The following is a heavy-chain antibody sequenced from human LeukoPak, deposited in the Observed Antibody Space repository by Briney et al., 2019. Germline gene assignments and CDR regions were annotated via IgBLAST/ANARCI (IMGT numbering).Heavy chain of an antibody. CDR1: GGTFSSYA. J-gene: IGHJ5*02. V-gene: IGHV1-69*05. Sequence: GASVKVSCKASGGTFSSYAISWVRQAPGQGLEWMGGIIPIFGTANYAQKFQGRVTITTDESTSTAYMELSSLRSDDTAVYYCVRAERFLEKWGWFDPWGQGTLVTVSS. CDR2: IIPIFGTA. CDR3: VRAERFLEKWGWFDP. D-gene: IGHD3-3*01.